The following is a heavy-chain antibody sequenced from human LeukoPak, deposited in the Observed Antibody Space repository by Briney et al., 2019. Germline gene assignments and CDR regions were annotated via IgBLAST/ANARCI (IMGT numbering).Heavy chain of an antibody. J-gene: IGHJ4*02. CDR2: IYHSGST. CDR3: ASLGDISY. Sequence: PSETLSLTCTVSGYSISSGYYWGWIRQPPGKGLEWIGSIYHSGSTYYNPSLKSRVTISVDTSKNQFSLKLSSVTAADTAVYYCASLGDISYWGQGTLVTVSS. CDR1: GYSISSGYY. D-gene: IGHD3-16*01. V-gene: IGHV4-38-2*02.